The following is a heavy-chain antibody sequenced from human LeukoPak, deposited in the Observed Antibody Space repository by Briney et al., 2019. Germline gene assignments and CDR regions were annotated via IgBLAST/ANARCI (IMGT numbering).Heavy chain of an antibody. CDR1: GFTFSSYE. CDR3: ARGPVYSSSWVGRGYYFDY. V-gene: IGHV3-48*03. D-gene: IGHD6-13*01. Sequence: GGSLRLSCAASGFTFSSYEMNWVRQAPGKGLEWVSYISGSGNIIYYADSVKGRFTISRDNAKNSLYLQKNSLRAEDTAVYYCARGPVYSSSWVGRGYYFDYWGQGTLVTVSS. J-gene: IGHJ4*02. CDR2: ISGSGNII.